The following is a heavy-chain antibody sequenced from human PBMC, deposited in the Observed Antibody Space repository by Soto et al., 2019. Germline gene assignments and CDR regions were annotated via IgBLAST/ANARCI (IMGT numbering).Heavy chain of an antibody. Sequence: SETLSLTCAVYGGSFSGYYWSWIREPPGKGLEWIGEINHSGSTNYNPSLKSRVTISVDTSKNQFSLKLSSVTAADTAVYYCASGRWLQARGYYYYYGMDVWGQGTTVTVSS. CDR2: INHSGST. D-gene: IGHD5-12*01. J-gene: IGHJ6*02. CDR1: GGSFSGYY. CDR3: ASGRWLQARGYYYYYGMDV. V-gene: IGHV4-34*01.